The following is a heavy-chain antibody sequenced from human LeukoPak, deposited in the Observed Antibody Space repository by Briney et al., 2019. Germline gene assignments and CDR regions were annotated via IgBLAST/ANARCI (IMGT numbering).Heavy chain of an antibody. CDR1: GYTFSIYG. D-gene: IGHD5-18*01. Sequence: ASVNVSCKTSGYTFSIYGINWVRQAPGQGLEWMGWISGYNGDTNYAQKLQGRVAMTTDTSTSTAYMELRSLRSDDTAVYYCARGGSKYTYGRELDYWGQGTLVTVSS. V-gene: IGHV1-18*01. J-gene: IGHJ4*02. CDR2: ISGYNGDT. CDR3: ARGGSKYTYGRELDY.